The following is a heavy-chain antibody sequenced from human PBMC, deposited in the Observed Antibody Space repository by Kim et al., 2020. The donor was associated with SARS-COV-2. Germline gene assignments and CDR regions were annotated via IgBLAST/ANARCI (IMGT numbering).Heavy chain of an antibody. J-gene: IGHJ3*02. D-gene: IGHD2-8*02. CDR2: ISSGGTT. Sequence: GGSLRLSCAASGFTFRAYTMNWIRQAPGKGLEWVSAISSGGTTHYKEASMDGLTISSDNSTNTLYLQMNSMRTEDTTLYYCGKYCIDI. CDR1: GFTFRAYT. V-gene: IGHV3-23*01. CDR3: GKYCIDI.